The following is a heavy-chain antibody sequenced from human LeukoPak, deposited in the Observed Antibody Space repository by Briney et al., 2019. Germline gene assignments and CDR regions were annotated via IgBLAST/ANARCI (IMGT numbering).Heavy chain of an antibody. J-gene: IGHJ4*02. CDR1: GFTLHHYA. V-gene: IGHV3-9*01. CDR3: AKDKAPLYSGYDWDLDF. CDR2: ISWNSAYI. Sequence: PGRSLRLSCAASGFTLHHYAIHWVRQVPGKGLEWVSGISWNSAYIGYADSVKGRFTISRDNAKNSVYLQMNSLRAEDTALYYCAKDKAPLYSGYDWDLDFWGQGTMVTVSS. D-gene: IGHD5-12*01.